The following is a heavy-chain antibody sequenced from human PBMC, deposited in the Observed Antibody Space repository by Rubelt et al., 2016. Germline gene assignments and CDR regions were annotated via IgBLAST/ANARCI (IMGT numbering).Heavy chain of an antibody. CDR2: IYYSGST. Sequence: QLQLQESGPGLVKPSETLSLTCTVSGGSISGTIYYWGWIRQPPGKGLEWIGSIYYSGSTYYNPSLKRRVAISVDTSKNQFSRKRSFVTAADTVVVYCARWESSSWYDADAFDIWGQGAMVTVSA. D-gene: IGHD6-13*01. V-gene: IGHV4-39*07. CDR3: ARWESSSWYDADAFDI. J-gene: IGHJ3*02. CDR1: GGSISGTIYY.